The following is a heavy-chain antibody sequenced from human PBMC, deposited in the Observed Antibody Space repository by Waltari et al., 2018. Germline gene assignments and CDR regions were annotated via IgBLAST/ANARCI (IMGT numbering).Heavy chain of an antibody. Sequence: QVQLVQSGAEVKKPGSSVKVSCKASGGTFSSYAISWVRQAPGQGLEWMGGIIPIFGTANYAQKFQGRVTITADESTSTAYMELSSLRSEDTAVYYCRVTIFGVVITDYYMDVWGKGTTVTVSS. V-gene: IGHV1-69*12. D-gene: IGHD3-3*01. CDR1: GGTFSSYA. J-gene: IGHJ6*03. CDR3: RVTIFGVVITDYYMDV. CDR2: IIPIFGTA.